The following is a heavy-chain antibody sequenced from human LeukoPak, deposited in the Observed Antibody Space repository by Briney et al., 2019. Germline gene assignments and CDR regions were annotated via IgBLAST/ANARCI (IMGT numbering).Heavy chain of an antibody. Sequence: SQTLSLTCAISGDSVSSNSVTWNWIRQSPSRGLEWLGRTHYRSTWYNDYAVSVRGRITVNPDTSKNQFSLHLNSVTPEDTAVYYCARRLTQYDCFDPWGRGILVTVSS. J-gene: IGHJ5*02. CDR1: GDSVSSNSVT. CDR3: ARRLTQYDCFDP. CDR2: THYRSTWYN. D-gene: IGHD2-2*01. V-gene: IGHV6-1*01.